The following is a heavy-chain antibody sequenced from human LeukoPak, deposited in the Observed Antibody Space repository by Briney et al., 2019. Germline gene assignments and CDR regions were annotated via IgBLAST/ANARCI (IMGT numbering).Heavy chain of an antibody. CDR2: ISGIGTTT. V-gene: IGHV3-23*01. D-gene: IGHD4-17*01. CDR1: GFTFSSYA. Sequence: PGGSLRLSCTASGFTFSSYAMTWVRQAPGKGLECVSVISGIGTTTYYADSVKGRFTISRDNSKNTLFLQMNSLRVEDTATYYCTKKRTTSVTFGFDPWGQGTLVTVSS. J-gene: IGHJ5*02. CDR3: TKKRTTSVTFGFDP.